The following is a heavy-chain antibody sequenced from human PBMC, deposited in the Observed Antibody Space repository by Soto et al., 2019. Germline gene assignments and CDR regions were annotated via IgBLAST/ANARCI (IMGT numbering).Heavy chain of an antibody. Sequence: QAQLVESGGGVVQPGRSLRLSCAASGFTFKNYALHWVRQGPGKGLEWVAVISFDGDKKYYADSVKGRFTISRDNFKNTLYLQMNNLRVEDAALYFCAREDDYGYRYINYGLDVWGQGTTVTVS. V-gene: IGHV3-30-3*01. D-gene: IGHD4-17*01. J-gene: IGHJ6*02. CDR2: ISFDGDKK. CDR3: AREDDYGYRYINYGLDV. CDR1: GFTFKNYA.